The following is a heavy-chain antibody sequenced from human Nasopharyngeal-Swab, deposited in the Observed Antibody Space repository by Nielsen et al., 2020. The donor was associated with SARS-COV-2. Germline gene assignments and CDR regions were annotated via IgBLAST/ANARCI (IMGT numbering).Heavy chain of an antibody. CDR3: ANHLPGTYYFDY. D-gene: IGHD3-10*01. CDR2: ISSSGSTI. V-gene: IGHV3-11*01. CDR1: GFTFSDYY. Sequence: GESLKISCAASGFTFSDYYMNWIRQAPGKGLEWVSYISSSGSTIYYADSVKGRFTISRDNAKNSLYLQMNSLRAEDTAVYYCANHLPGTYYFDYWGQGTLVTFSS. J-gene: IGHJ4*02.